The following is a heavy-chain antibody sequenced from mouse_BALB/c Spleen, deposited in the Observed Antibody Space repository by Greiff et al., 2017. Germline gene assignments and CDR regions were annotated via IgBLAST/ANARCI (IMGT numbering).Heavy chain of an antibody. CDR2: ISSGSSTI. CDR1: GFTFSSFG. CDR3: ARSYGTPYAMDY. D-gene: IGHD1-1*01. J-gene: IGHJ4*01. Sequence: DVMLVESGGGLVQPGGSRKLSCAASGFTFSSFGMHWVRQAPEKGLEWVAYISSGSSTIYYADTVKGRFTISRDNPKNTLFLQMTSLRSEDTAMYYCARSYGTPYAMDYWGQGTSVTVSS. V-gene: IGHV5-17*02.